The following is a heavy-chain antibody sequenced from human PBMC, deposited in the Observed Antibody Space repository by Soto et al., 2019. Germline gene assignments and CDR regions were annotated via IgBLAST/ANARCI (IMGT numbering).Heavy chain of an antibody. V-gene: IGHV4-31*03. CDR1: GGSISSGGYY. CDR3: ASRGTYSRWFKGSATNPPMDV. CDR2: IYYSGST. J-gene: IGHJ6*02. Sequence: PSETLSLTCTVSGGSISSGGYYWSWIRQHPGKGLEWIGYIYYSGSTYYNPSLKSRVTISVDTSKNQFSLKLSSVTAADTAVYYCASRGTYSRWFKGSATNPPMDVWGQGTTVTVSS. D-gene: IGHD2-15*01.